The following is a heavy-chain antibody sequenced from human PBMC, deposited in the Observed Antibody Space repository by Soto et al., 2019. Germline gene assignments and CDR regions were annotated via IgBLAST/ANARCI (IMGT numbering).Heavy chain of an antibody. V-gene: IGHV4-61*01. CDR2: SYYSGYYSGST. D-gene: IGHD3-22*01. Sequence: SETLSLTCTVSGDSVTSDSYFWSWIRQPPGKGLEWIGNSYYSGYYSGSTNHNPSLKSRLIISIDTSKNQFSLKVGSVTAADTAIYYCARRDSSSYFYGMDVWGQGTTVTVSS. J-gene: IGHJ6*02. CDR1: GDSVTSDSYF. CDR3: ARRDSSSYFYGMDV.